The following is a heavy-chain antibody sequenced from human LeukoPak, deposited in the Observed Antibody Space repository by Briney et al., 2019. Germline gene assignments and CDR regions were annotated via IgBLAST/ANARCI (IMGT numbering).Heavy chain of an antibody. CDR2: INAGNGNT. CDR1: GYTFTSYA. D-gene: IGHD6-13*01. J-gene: IGHJ4*02. Sequence: ASVTVSCKASGYTFTSYAMHWVRQAPGQRLEWMGWINAGNGNTKYSQEFQGRVTITRDTSASTAYMELSSLRSEDIAVYYCARDRTAAAGTPPDYWGQGTLVTVSS. CDR3: ARDRTAAAGTPPDY. V-gene: IGHV1-3*03.